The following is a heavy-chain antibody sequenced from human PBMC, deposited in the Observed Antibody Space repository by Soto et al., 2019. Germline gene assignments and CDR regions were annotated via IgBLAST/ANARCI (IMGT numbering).Heavy chain of an antibody. CDR3: ATDAPDKVHFDS. CDR1: GVKFINNG. J-gene: IGHJ4*02. V-gene: IGHV3-23*01. Sequence: PGGSLRLSCTASGVKFINNGMGWVRKAPGKGLDWVSTISGDGRNTHFADSVKGRFSISRDNSKNTLFLHMNTLRTEDTAIYFCATDAPDKVHFDSWGRGTLLTVSS. CDR2: ISGDGRNT.